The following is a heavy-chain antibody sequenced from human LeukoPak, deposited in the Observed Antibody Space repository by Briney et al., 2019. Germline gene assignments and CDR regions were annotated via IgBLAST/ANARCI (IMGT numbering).Heavy chain of an antibody. D-gene: IGHD2-21*02. CDR3: ARSGPPYCGGDCYPFSGAFDI. J-gene: IGHJ3*02. CDR2: ISYDGSNK. CDR1: GFTFDDYA. Sequence: GGSLRLSCAASGFTFDDYAMHWVRQAPGKGLEWAAVISYDGSNKYYADSVKGRFTISRDNSKNTLYLQMNSLRAEDTAVYYCARSGPPYCGGDCYPFSGAFDIWGQGTMVTVSS. V-gene: IGHV3-30*14.